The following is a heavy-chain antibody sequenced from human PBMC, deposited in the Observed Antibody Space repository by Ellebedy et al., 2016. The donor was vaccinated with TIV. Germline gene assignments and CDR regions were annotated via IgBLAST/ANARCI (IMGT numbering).Heavy chain of an antibody. V-gene: IGHV3-7*03. D-gene: IGHD5-12*01. CDR1: GFPFIRYW. Sequence: GESLKIPCAVSGFPFIRYWLSWVRQAPGKGLEWVANKKQDGSEKDYVDFVKGRFTISRDNAKNSLYLQMNSLRAEDTAVYYCRIVASDFDYWGQGALVTVSS. J-gene: IGHJ4*02. CDR3: RIVASDFDY. CDR2: KKQDGSEK.